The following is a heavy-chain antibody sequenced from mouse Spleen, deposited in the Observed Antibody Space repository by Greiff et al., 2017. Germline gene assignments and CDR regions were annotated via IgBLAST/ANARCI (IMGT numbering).Heavy chain of an antibody. J-gene: IGHJ3*01. Sequence: QVQLQQSGAELVRPGASVTLSCKASGYTFTDYEMHWVKQTPVHGLEWIGAIDPETGGTAYNQKFKGKAILTADKSSSTAYMELRSLTSEDSAVYYCTRGYDYDWFAYWGQGTLVTVSA. D-gene: IGHD2-4*01. V-gene: IGHV1-15*01. CDR3: TRGYDYDWFAY. CDR1: GYTFTDYE. CDR2: IDPETGGT.